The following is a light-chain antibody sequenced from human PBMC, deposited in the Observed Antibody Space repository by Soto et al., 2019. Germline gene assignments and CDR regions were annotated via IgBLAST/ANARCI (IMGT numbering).Light chain of an antibody. V-gene: IGKV1-5*01. Sequence: DIQMTQSPASLAGSVGDRVTITCLASRSISSWLALYQQKPGKAPKLLIYYASSLEIGVPSRFSGRGSGTDVTFTISSLQPEDVATYYCQQLNSYLVTFGQGTRLEIK. CDR1: RSISSW. CDR3: QQLNSYLVT. CDR2: YAS. J-gene: IGKJ5*01.